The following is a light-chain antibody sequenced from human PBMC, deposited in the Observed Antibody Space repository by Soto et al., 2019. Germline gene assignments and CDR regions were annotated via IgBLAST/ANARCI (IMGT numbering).Light chain of an antibody. CDR1: QSVRNNY. J-gene: IGKJ5*01. V-gene: IGKV3-20*01. CDR2: GAS. Sequence: ETVLTQSPGTLSLSPGERATLSCRASQSVRNNYLAWYQQKPGQAPRLLIYGASSRATGIPDRFSGGGSGTDFTLTISRLEPEDFAVYYCQQHGSRPHTFGQGTRLEIK. CDR3: QQHGSRPHT.